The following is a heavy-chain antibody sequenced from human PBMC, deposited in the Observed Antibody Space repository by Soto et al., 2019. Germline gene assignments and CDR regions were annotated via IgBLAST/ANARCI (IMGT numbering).Heavy chain of an antibody. CDR3: ARGTGVLRYFDWVDY. J-gene: IGHJ4*02. CDR2: IYYSGST. Sequence: LSLTCTVSGGSISSGGYYWSWIRQHPGKGLEWIGYIYYSGSTYYNPSLKSRVTISVDTSKNQFSLKLSSVTAADTAVYYCARGTGVLRYFDWVDYWGQGTLVTVSS. CDR1: GGSISSGGYY. V-gene: IGHV4-31*03. D-gene: IGHD3-9*01.